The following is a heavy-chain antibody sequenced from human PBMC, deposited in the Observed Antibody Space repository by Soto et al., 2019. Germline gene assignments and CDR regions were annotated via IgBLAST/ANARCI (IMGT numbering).Heavy chain of an antibody. CDR3: FADCRCGTNFQH. CDR2: VKSKTDGETV. CDR1: GFSFSNAW. V-gene: IGHV3-15*07. Sequence: EVQLVESGGGLVKPGGSLTLSCAASGFSFSNAWMTWFRQAPGKGLEWVGRVKSKTDGETVDYAAPVKGRFTISRDDSTDTVFLQMNSLKTEDTAVYYCFADCRCGTNFQHRGQGTLVTVSS. D-gene: IGHD1-7*01. J-gene: IGHJ1*01.